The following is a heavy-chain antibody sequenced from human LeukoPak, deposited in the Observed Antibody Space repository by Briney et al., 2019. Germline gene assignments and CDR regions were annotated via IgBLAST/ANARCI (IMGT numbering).Heavy chain of an antibody. Sequence: GASVKVSCKASGYTLTSYYMHWVRQAPGQGPELMGVINPSGGSTTSYAQKIQGRVTMTRDTSMSTVTMELSSLRSEDTAVYYCARGTLRYFDFWGQGTLVTVSS. D-gene: IGHD3-9*01. CDR3: ARGTLRYFDF. J-gene: IGHJ4*02. CDR1: GYTLTSYY. V-gene: IGHV1-46*01. CDR2: INPSGGSTT.